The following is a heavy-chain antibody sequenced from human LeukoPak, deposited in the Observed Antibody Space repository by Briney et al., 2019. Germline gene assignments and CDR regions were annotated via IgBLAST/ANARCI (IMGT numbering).Heavy chain of an antibody. J-gene: IGHJ5*02. CDR1: GFTFSSYE. D-gene: IGHD3-3*01. CDR3: ARVEAITISIP. CDR2: ISSSGSTI. Sequence: PGGSLRLSCGASGFTFSSYEMNWVRQAPGKGLEWVSYISSSGSTIYYADSVKGRFTISRDNAKNSLYLQMNSLRAEDTAVYYCARVEAITISIPWGQGTLVTVSS. V-gene: IGHV3-48*03.